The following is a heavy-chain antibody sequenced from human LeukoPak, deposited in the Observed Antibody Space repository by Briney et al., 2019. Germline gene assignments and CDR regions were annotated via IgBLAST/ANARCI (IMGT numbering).Heavy chain of an antibody. V-gene: IGHV3-72*01. Sequence: GGSLRLSCAASGFTFSDHYMDWVRQAPGKGLEWVGRTRNKANSYTTEYAASVKGRFTISRDDSKNSLYLQMNSLKTEDTAVYYCARVISWRQPAWGQGALVTVSS. CDR3: ARVISWRQPA. J-gene: IGHJ4*02. CDR1: GFTFSDHY. CDR2: TRNKANSYTT. D-gene: IGHD2-2*01.